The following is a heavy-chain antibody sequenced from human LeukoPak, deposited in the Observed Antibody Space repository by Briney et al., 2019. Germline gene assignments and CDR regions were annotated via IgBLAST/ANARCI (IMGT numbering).Heavy chain of an antibody. D-gene: IGHD3-10*01. J-gene: IGHJ5*02. Sequence: GGSLRLSCAASGFTFSDYSMNWVRQAPGKGLEWVSYISSSSSYIYYADSVKGRFTISRDNAKNSLYLQMNSLRTEDTAVYYCARIQGVVRAGWFDPWGQGALVTVSS. V-gene: IGHV3-21*05. CDR2: ISSSSSYI. CDR3: ARIQGVVRAGWFDP. CDR1: GFTFSDYS.